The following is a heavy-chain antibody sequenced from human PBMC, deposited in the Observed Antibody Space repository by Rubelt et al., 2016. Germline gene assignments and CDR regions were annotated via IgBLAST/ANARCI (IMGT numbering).Heavy chain of an antibody. D-gene: IGHD6-13*01. Sequence: QLQLQESGPGLVKPSETLSLTCTVSGGSISSSSYYWGWIRQPPGKGLEWIGSIYYSGSTYYNPSRWTRVTIRVETSKNQFAVKLSSVTGADTAGDYWARTVSSSWYLGYNWVDPWGQGTLVTVTS. J-gene: IGHJ5*02. CDR2: IYYSGST. CDR1: GGSISSSSYY. V-gene: IGHV4-39*01. CDR3: ARTVSSSWYLGYNWVDP.